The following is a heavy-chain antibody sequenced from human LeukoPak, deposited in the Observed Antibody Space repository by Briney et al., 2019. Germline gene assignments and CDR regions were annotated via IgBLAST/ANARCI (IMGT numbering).Heavy chain of an antibody. V-gene: IGHV4-59*01. CDR2: IYYRGST. D-gene: IGHD3-22*01. CDR3: ARVALYYYDSSGYQLHSGFDY. Sequence: SETLSLTCTVSGGSISSYYWSWIRQPPGKGLEWIGYIYYRGSTNYNPSLKSRVTISVDTSKNQFSLKLSSVTAADTAVYYCARVALYYYDSSGYQLHSGFDYWGQGTLVTVSS. J-gene: IGHJ4*02. CDR1: GGSISSYY.